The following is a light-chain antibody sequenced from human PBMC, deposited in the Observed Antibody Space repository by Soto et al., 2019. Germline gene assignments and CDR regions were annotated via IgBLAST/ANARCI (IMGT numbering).Light chain of an antibody. CDR2: DAS. Sequence: EIVLTQSPATLSLSPGERATLSCRASQSVGTFFAWYQPTPGQAPRLLIYDASNRATGIPPRFSGSGSGTDFTLTVSSLEPEDFAVYYCQQCNNWPQWTFGQGTKVDIK. CDR3: QQCNNWPQWT. V-gene: IGKV3-11*01. J-gene: IGKJ1*01. CDR1: QSVGTF.